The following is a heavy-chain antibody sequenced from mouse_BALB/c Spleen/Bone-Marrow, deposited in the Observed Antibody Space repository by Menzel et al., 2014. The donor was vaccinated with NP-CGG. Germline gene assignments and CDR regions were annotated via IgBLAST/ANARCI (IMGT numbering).Heavy chain of an antibody. CDR1: GYTFTSYW. Sequence: LQQSGSELVRPGTSVKLSCKASGYTFTSYWMRWVKQRPGQGLEWIGNIYPFSGSSNYDEKFKSKATLTVDTSSSTAYMQLISLTSEDSAVYYCTRSPITTVVAETMDCWGQGTSVTVSS. CDR2: IYPFSGSS. CDR3: TRSPITTVVAETMDC. D-gene: IGHD1-1*01. V-gene: IGHV1S22*01. J-gene: IGHJ4*01.